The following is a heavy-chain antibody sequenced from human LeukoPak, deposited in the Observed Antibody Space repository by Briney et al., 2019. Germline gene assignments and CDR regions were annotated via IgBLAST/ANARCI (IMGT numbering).Heavy chain of an antibody. Sequence: PGGSLRLSCAASGFTISNNYMTWVRQAPGKGLEWVSGINWNGGSRGYADSVKGRFTISRDNAKNSVYLQMNSLRSEDTAFYHCARDRCSSTSCYNTPNWFDPWGQGTLVTVSS. CDR1: GFTISNNY. D-gene: IGHD2-2*02. CDR3: ARDRCSSTSCYNTPNWFDP. J-gene: IGHJ5*02. V-gene: IGHV3-20*01. CDR2: INWNGGSR.